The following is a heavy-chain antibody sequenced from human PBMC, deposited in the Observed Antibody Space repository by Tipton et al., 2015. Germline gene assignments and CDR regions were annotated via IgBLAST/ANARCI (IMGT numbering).Heavy chain of an antibody. Sequence: QLVQSGAEVKKPGESLKISCKSSGYTFSDYWIGWVRQMPGKGLEWMGIIYPGDSDTRYSPSFQGQVTISADKSTSTAYLQWSSLKASDTAVYYCARRLPYFEWSKVYYFDYWGQGSPVTVSP. CDR3: ARRLPYFEWSKVYYFDY. CDR1: GYTFSDYW. CDR2: IYPGDSDT. V-gene: IGHV5-51*01. D-gene: IGHD3-9*01. J-gene: IGHJ4*02.